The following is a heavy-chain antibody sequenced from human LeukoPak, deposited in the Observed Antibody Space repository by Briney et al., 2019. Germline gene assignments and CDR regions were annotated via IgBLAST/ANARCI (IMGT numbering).Heavy chain of an antibody. Sequence: SETLSLTFTFSGGSINYRRGTWIRQPPGKGLEWIGYIYYTGSTNYNPSLKSRVIISLDTSKNQFSLKLSSVTAADTAVYYCATHNSGTFYNFDSWGQGTLVTVSS. CDR3: ATHNSGTFYNFDS. J-gene: IGHJ4*02. CDR2: IYYTGST. D-gene: IGHD3-10*01. CDR1: GGSINYRR. V-gene: IGHV4-59*08.